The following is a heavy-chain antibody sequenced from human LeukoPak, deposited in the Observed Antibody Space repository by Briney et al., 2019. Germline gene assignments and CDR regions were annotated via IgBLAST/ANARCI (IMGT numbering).Heavy chain of an antibody. CDR2: INHSGST. V-gene: IGHV4-34*01. CDR1: GGSFSGYY. D-gene: IGHD6-19*01. CDR3: ARASSGWVTYYFDY. J-gene: IGHJ4*02. Sequence: LETLSLTCAVYGGSFSGYYWSWIRQPPGKGLEWIGEINHSGSTNYNPSLKSRVTISVDTSKNQFSLKLSSVTAADTAAYYCARASSGWVTYYFDYWGQGTLVTVSS.